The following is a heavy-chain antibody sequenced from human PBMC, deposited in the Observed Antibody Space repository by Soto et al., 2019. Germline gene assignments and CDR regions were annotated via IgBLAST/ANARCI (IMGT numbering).Heavy chain of an antibody. CDR1: GVSITSHY. CDR2: TYFRGSA. V-gene: IGHV4-59*11. CDR3: GSDRRSRGWFDP. J-gene: IGHJ5*02. Sequence: KPSETFSLTGDVSGVSITSHYWNWVRQSPGMVLEWIGSTYFRGSASYNPSLKSPVTISLDTSKDQWSLTLRALTAADSALCYCGSDRRSRGWFDPGGSGILVTFSS.